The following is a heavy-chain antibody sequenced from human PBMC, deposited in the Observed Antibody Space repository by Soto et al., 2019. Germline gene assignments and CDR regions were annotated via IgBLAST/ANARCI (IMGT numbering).Heavy chain of an antibody. D-gene: IGHD2-15*01. Sequence: GASVKVSCKASGGTFSSYAISWVRQAPGQGLEWMGGIIPIFGTANYAQKFQGRVTITADESTSTAYMELSSLRSEDTAVYYCASGYCSGGSCYSRWFDPWGQGTLVTVSS. J-gene: IGHJ5*02. CDR1: GGTFSSYA. V-gene: IGHV1-69*13. CDR2: IIPIFGTA. CDR3: ASGYCSGGSCYSRWFDP.